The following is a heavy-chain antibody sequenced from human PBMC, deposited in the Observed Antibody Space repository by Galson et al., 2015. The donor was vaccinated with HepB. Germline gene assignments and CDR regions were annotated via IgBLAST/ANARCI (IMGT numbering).Heavy chain of an antibody. CDR1: GFTFSSYA. Sequence: SLRLSCAASGFTFSSYAMHWVRQAPGKGLEWVAVISYDGSNKYYADSVKGRFTISRDNSKNTLYLQMNSLRAEDTAVYYCARSTAVAGDFDYWGQGTLVTVSS. CDR2: ISYDGSNK. D-gene: IGHD6-19*01. J-gene: IGHJ4*02. CDR3: ARSTAVAGDFDY. V-gene: IGHV3-30*04.